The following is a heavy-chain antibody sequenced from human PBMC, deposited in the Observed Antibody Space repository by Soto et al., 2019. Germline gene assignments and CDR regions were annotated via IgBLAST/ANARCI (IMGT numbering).Heavy chain of an antibody. CDR1: GYSFTSYW. Sequence: GESLKISCKGSGYSFTSYWIGWVRQMPGKGLEWMGIIYPGDSDTRYSPSFQGQVTISADKSISTAYLQWSSLKASDTAMYYCARLSYDSSGYPKMYYYYGMDFRAQRTTVTVSS. D-gene: IGHD3-22*01. CDR3: ARLSYDSSGYPKMYYYYGMDF. V-gene: IGHV5-51*01. J-gene: IGHJ6*02. CDR2: IYPGDSDT.